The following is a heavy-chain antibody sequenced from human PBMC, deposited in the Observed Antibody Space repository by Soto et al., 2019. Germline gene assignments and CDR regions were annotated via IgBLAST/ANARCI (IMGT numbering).Heavy chain of an antibody. D-gene: IGHD7-27*01. V-gene: IGHV3-30*18. Sequence: QVQLVESGGGVVQPGRSLRLSCAASGFTFSSYGMHWVRQAPGKGLEWVAVISYDGSNKYYADSVKGRFTISRDNSKNTLYLPMNRLRAEDTAVYYCAKSPYGGRTGGSFDYWRQVTLVTVSS. CDR1: GFTFSSYG. CDR2: ISYDGSNK. J-gene: IGHJ4*02. CDR3: AKSPYGGRTGGSFDY.